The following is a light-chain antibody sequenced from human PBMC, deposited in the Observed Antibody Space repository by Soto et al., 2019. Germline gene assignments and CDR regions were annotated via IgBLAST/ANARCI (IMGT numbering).Light chain of an antibody. CDR3: QQANSYPWT. V-gene: IGKV1-12*01. CDR2: GSS. CDR1: QGVSDW. Sequence: DIQMTQSPSSVSASVGDSVTITCRASQGVSDWVAWYQQKPGEAPKLLIYGSSSLLSGVPSRFSGTRSGTVFTLTISSLQPEDFATYYCQQANSYPWTFGQGTKVEIE. J-gene: IGKJ1*01.